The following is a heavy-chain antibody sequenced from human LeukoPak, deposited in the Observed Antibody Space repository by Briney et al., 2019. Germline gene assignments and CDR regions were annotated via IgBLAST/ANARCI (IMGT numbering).Heavy chain of an antibody. CDR2: ISYDGSNK. J-gene: IGHJ4*02. CDR3: ASPFDY. V-gene: IGHV3-30*04. Sequence: GGSLRLSCAASGFTFSSYAMHWVRQAPGKGLEWVAIISYDGSNKYYADSVKGRFTISRDNSKNTLYLQMNSLRAEDTAVYYCASPFDYWGQGTLVTVSS. CDR1: GFTFSSYA.